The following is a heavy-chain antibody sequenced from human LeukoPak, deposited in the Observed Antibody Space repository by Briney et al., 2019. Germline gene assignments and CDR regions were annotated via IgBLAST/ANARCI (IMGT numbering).Heavy chain of an antibody. CDR3: ARAKYYYGSGSPFDP. CDR1: GGSISSGGYS. CDR2: IYHSGST. J-gene: IGHJ5*02. Sequence: SETLSLTCAVSGGSISSGGYSWSWIRQPPGTGLEWIGYIYHSGSTYYNPSLKSRVTISVDRSKNQFSLKLSSVTAADTAVYYCARAKYYYGSGSPFDPWGQGTLVTVSS. D-gene: IGHD3-10*01. V-gene: IGHV4-30-2*01.